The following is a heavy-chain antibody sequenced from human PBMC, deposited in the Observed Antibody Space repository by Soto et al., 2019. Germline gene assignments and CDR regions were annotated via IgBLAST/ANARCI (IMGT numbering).Heavy chain of an antibody. Sequence: EVQLWESGGGLVQPGGSLRLSCAVSGFTFSSHVMSWDRQAPGKGLEWVSAISGTGGTYYADSVKGRFTISRDNSKNALYLQMNNLRDEDTAVYYCAKDRRGAYCSGGICYSPDYWGQGTLVIVSS. J-gene: IGHJ4*02. CDR2: ISGTGGT. CDR1: GFTFSSHV. V-gene: IGHV3-23*01. D-gene: IGHD2-15*01. CDR3: AKDRRGAYCSGGICYSPDY.